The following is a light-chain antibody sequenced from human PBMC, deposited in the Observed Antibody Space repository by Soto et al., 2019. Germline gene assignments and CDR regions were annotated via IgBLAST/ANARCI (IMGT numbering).Light chain of an antibody. Sequence: EIVLTQSPGTLSLSPGERATLSCRASQSVSSSYLAWYQQKPGQAPRLLIYGASSRATGIPDRFSGSGSGSDFTLTISRLEPEDFAVYYCQEYGSSPITFGQGTRLGIK. J-gene: IGKJ5*01. CDR1: QSVSSSY. CDR3: QEYGSSPIT. CDR2: GAS. V-gene: IGKV3-20*01.